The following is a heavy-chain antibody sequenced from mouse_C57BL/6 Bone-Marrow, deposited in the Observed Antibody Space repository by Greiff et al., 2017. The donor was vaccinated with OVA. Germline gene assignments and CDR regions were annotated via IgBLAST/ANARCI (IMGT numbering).Heavy chain of an antibody. J-gene: IGHJ1*03. Sequence: EVQLPESGGDLVKPGGSLKLSCAASGFTFSSYGMSLVRQTPDKRLEWVATISSCGSYTYSPDSVTGRFTISRDNAKNTLYLQMSSLKSEDTAMYYCARQYYGSSCWYFDVWGTGTTVTVSS. CDR2: ISSCGSYT. CDR1: GFTFSSYG. D-gene: IGHD1-1*01. CDR3: ARQYYGSSCWYFDV. V-gene: IGHV5-6*01.